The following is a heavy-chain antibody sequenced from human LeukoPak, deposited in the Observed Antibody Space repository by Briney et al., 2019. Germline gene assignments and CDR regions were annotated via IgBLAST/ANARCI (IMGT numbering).Heavy chain of an antibody. CDR2: INPSGGST. Sequence: GASVXVSXKASXYTXXSYYMHWVRQAPGQGIEWMGIINPSGGSTSYAQKFQGRVTMTRDTSTSTVYMELSSLRSEDTAVYYCWTYYYDSSGYYYFDYWGQGTLVTVSS. V-gene: IGHV1-46*01. CDR3: WTYYYDSSGYYYFDY. CDR1: XYTXXSYY. J-gene: IGHJ4*02. D-gene: IGHD3-22*01.